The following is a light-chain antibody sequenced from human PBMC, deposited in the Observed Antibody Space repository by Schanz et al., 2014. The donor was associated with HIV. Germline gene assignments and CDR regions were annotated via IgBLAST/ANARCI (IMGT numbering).Light chain of an antibody. J-gene: IGKJ1*01. Sequence: EIVLTQSPGTLSLSPGERASLSCRASQSVTTSSLAWYQQKPGHAPRLLIYGASSRATGVPDRFSGSGSGTDFTLTISRLEPEDFASYYCQQSYSTPRTFGQGTKVDIK. CDR3: QQSYSTPRT. CDR1: QSVTTSS. CDR2: GAS. V-gene: IGKV3-20*01.